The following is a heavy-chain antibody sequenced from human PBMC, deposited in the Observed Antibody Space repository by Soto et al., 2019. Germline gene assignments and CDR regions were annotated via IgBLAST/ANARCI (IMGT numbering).Heavy chain of an antibody. V-gene: IGHV1-69*01. Sequence: QVQLVQSGAEVKKPGSSVKVSCKASGGTFSSYAISWVRQAPGQGLEWMGGIIPIFGTANYAHKFQGRVTTARDESTSKAYMGLSSLRSGDTAVYYCARGSYYYDSSGYWPHYYCGSDVWVQATTVTVPS. D-gene: IGHD3-22*01. CDR2: IIPIFGTA. CDR1: GGTFSSYA. CDR3: ARGSYYYDSSGYWPHYYCGSDV. J-gene: IGHJ6*02.